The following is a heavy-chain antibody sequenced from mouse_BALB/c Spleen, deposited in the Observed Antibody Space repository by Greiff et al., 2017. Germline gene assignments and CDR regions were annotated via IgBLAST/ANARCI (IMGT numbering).Heavy chain of an antibody. CDR2: ISDGGSYT. D-gene: IGHD2-4*01. J-gene: IGHJ3*01. CDR3: ARDGGTTMITTRFAY. V-gene: IGHV5-4*02. CDR1: GFTFSDYY. Sequence: EVKLVESGGGLVKPGGSLKLSCAASGFTFSDYYMYWVRQTPEKRLEWVATISDGGSYTYYPDSVKGRFTISRDNAKNNLYLQMSSLKSEDTAMYYCARDGGTTMITTRFAYWGQGTLVTVSA.